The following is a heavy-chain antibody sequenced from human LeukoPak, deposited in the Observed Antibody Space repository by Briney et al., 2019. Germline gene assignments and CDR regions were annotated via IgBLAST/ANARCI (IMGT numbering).Heavy chain of an antibody. CDR1: GFTVRSNF. J-gene: IGHJ5*02. V-gene: IGHV3-53*01. CDR2: IYSDGST. Sequence: GGSLRLSCAASGFTVRSNFMSWVRQAPGKGLEWVSIIYSDGSTYYADSVKGRFTISRDNSKNTLYLQMNSLRAEDTAVYYCAKRFLEWLLSPDWFDPWGQGTLVTVSS. D-gene: IGHD3-3*01. CDR3: AKRFLEWLLSPDWFDP.